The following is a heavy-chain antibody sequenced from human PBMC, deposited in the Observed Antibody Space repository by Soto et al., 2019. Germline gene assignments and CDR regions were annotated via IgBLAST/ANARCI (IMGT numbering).Heavy chain of an antibody. J-gene: IGHJ3*01. D-gene: IGHD5-18*01. Sequence: QVQLVQSGAEVKKPGSSVKVSCKASGGTFSSYVVSWVRQAPGQGLEWMGGITPIFNKANDAQKFQGRVTITANESTSTAFMELSSLRSEYTAAYFCASVLRIQLSKNAVDLWGQASMVTVSS. CDR3: ASVLRIQLSKNAVDL. CDR2: ITPIFNKA. CDR1: GGTFSSYV. V-gene: IGHV1-69*01.